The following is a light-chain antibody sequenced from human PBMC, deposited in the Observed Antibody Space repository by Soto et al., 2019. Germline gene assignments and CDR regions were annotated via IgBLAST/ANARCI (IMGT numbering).Light chain of an antibody. CDR1: SSDVGGYNY. J-gene: IGLJ1*01. CDR3: SSYTTSNTRQIV. CDR2: DVT. V-gene: IGLV2-14*03. Sequence: QSVLTQPASVSGSPGQSITISCTGTSSDVGGYNYVSWYQHHPGKAPKLIIYDVTNRPSGVSNPFSGSKSGNTASLTISGLQPEDEADYYCSSYTTSNTRQIVFGTGTKLPS.